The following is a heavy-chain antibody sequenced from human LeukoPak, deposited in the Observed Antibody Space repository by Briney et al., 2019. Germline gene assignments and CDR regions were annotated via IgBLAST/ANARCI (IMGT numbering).Heavy chain of an antibody. CDR2: ITRDSIYT. J-gene: IGHJ6*03. CDR3: ARDPYNGYYGDDYYYYMDV. CDR1: GFTFSSYD. V-gene: IGHV3-21*01. Sequence: PGRSLRLSCAASGFTFSSYDMNWVRQTPGKGLEWVSSITRDSIYTFYADSVRGRFTISRDNAKNSLSLQMNSLRAEDTAVYYCARDPYNGYYGDDYYYYMDVWGKGTTVTISS. D-gene: IGHD4-17*01.